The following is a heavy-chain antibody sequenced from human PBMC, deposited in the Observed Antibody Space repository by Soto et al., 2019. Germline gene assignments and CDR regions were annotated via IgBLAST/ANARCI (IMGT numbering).Heavy chain of an antibody. CDR1: GYTFTSYG. CDR3: ARADVCSRTICIYYGMDV. J-gene: IGHJ6*02. V-gene: IGHV1-18*01. CDR2: ISAYNGNT. D-gene: IGHD2-2*01. Sequence: ASVKVSCKASGYTFTSYGISWVRQAPGQGLEWMGWISAYNGNTNYAQKLQGRVTMTTDTSTSTAYMELSRLRSDDTAVYYCARADVCSRTICIYYGMDVWGQGTTVTVSS.